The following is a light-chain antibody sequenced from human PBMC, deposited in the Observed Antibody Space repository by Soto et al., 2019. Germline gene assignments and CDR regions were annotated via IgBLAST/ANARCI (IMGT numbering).Light chain of an antibody. CDR2: GAS. CDR3: QQLRT. Sequence: EIVLTQSPGTLSLSPGERATLSCRASQSVSSSYLAWYQQKPGQAPRLLIYGASSRATGIPDRFSASGSGTDFTLTISRLEPEDFAVYYCQQLRTFGQGTKVEIK. V-gene: IGKV3-20*01. CDR1: QSVSSSY. J-gene: IGKJ1*01.